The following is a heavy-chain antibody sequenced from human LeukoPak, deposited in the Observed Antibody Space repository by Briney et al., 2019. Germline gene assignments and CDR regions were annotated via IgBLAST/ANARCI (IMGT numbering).Heavy chain of an antibody. D-gene: IGHD2-2*02. J-gene: IGHJ6*02. CDR1: GYTFTSYG. CDR3: ARDIVVVPAAIHRGYYYYYGMDV. Sequence: GASVKVSCKASGYTFTSYGISWVRQAPGQGLEWMGWISAYNGNTNYAQKLQGRVTMTTDTSTSTAYMELRSLRSDDTAVYYCARDIVVVPAAIHRGYYYYYGMDVWGQGTTVTVSS. V-gene: IGHV1-18*01. CDR2: ISAYNGNT.